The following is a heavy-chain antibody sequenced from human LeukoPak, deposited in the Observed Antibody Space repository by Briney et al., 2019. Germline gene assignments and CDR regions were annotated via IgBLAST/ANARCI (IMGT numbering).Heavy chain of an antibody. CDR3: AKEKVVDLIRAFDI. CDR2: ISSSSSTI. V-gene: IGHV3-48*01. D-gene: IGHD2-15*01. J-gene: IGHJ3*02. Sequence: GGSLRLSCAASGFTFSSYSMNWVRQAPGKGLEWVSYISSSSSTIYYADSAKGRFTISRDNSKNTLYLQMNSLRAEDTALYYCAKEKVVDLIRAFDIWGQGTMVTVSS. CDR1: GFTFSSYS.